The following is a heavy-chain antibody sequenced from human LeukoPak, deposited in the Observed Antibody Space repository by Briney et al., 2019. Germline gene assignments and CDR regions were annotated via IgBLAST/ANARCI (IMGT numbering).Heavy chain of an antibody. Sequence: GGSLRLSCAASGFTVSSNYMSWVRQAPGKGLEWVSVIYSGGSTYYADSVKGRFTISRDNSKNTLYLQMNSLRAEDTAVYYCARGLPGYAIDYWVQGTLVTVSS. CDR1: GFTVSSNY. D-gene: IGHD5-12*01. CDR3: ARGLPGYAIDY. J-gene: IGHJ4*02. CDR2: IYSGGST. V-gene: IGHV3-53*01.